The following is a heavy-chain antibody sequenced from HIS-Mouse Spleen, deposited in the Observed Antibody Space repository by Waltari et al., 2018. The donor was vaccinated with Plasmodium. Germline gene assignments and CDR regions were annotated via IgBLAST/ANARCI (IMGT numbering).Heavy chain of an antibody. V-gene: IGHV1-2*02. Sequence: QVQLVQSGAEVKKPGASVKVSCKASGYPFTGYYMHWVRQAPGQGLEWSGWRNPNSGGTNYAQKFQGRVTMTRDTSISTAYMELSRLRSDDTAVYYCARVLGYKAAAGTFVEYFQHWGQGTLVTVSS. J-gene: IGHJ1*01. CDR2: RNPNSGGT. D-gene: IGHD6-13*01. CDR1: GYPFTGYY. CDR3: ARVLGYKAAAGTFVEYFQH.